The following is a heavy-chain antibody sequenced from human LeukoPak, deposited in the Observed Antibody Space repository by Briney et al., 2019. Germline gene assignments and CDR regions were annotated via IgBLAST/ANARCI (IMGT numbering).Heavy chain of an antibody. CDR3: AASKGSYNWFDP. V-gene: IGHV4-38-2*02. Sequence: PSVTLSLTCTVSGFSITSGFYWGWIRQPPGKGLEWIGSIYHSGSTNYNPSLKSRVTISVDTSKNQFFLKLSSVTAADTAMYYCAASKGSYNWFDPWGQGTLVTVSS. J-gene: IGHJ5*02. CDR2: IYHSGST. CDR1: GFSITSGFY.